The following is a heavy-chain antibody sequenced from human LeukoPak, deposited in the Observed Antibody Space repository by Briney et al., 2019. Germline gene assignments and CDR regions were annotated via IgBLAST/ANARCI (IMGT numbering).Heavy chain of an antibody. CDR2: ISGSGGST. J-gene: IGHJ4*02. V-gene: IGHV3-23*01. CDR1: GFTFSSYA. D-gene: IGHD5-12*01. Sequence: GGSLRLSCAASGFTFSSYAMSWVRQAPGKGLEWVSAISGSGGSTYYADSVKGRFTISRDNSKNTLYLQVNSLRAEDTAVYYCAKGTHSGYDYFDYWGQGTLVTVSS. CDR3: AKGTHSGYDYFDY.